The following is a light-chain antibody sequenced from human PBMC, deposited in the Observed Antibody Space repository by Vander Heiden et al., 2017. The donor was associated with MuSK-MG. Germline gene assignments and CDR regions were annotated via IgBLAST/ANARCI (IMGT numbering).Light chain of an antibody. V-gene: IGKV4-1*01. J-gene: IGKJ3*01. CDR3: QQYYSTPPA. Sequence: IVMPQSPDSLAVSLGERATINCKSSQSVLYSSNTKNYLAWYQQKPGQPPKLLIYWASTRESGVPDRFSGSGSGTDFTLTISSLQAEDVAVYYCQQYYSTPPAFGPGTKVDIK. CDR1: QSVLYSSNTKNY. CDR2: WAS.